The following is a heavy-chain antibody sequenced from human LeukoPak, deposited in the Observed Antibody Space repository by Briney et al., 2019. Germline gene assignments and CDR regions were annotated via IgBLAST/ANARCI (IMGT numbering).Heavy chain of an antibody. V-gene: IGHV1-2*02. CDR1: GYTFTSYY. Sequence: ASVNVSCKPSGYTFTSYYMHWVRQAPAQGREGMGWINPNSGGTNYAQKFQDRVTMTRETSISTAYMELGRLRCDDTAVYYCARGFIYSGSYYSFDYWGQGTLVTVSS. J-gene: IGHJ4*02. CDR2: INPNSGGT. CDR3: ARGFIYSGSYYSFDY. D-gene: IGHD1-26*01.